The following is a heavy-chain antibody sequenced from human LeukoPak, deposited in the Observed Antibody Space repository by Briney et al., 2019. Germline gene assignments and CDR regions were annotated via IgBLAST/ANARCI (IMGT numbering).Heavy chain of an antibody. Sequence: NASETLSLTCTVSGGSISSSSYYWGWIRQPPGKGLEWIGSIYYSGSTYYNPSLKSRVTISVDTSKNQFSLKLSSVTAADTAVYYCARWLQLGDAFDIWGQGTMVTVSS. J-gene: IGHJ3*02. D-gene: IGHD5-24*01. CDR2: IYYSGST. V-gene: IGHV4-39*01. CDR1: GGSISSSSYY. CDR3: ARWLQLGDAFDI.